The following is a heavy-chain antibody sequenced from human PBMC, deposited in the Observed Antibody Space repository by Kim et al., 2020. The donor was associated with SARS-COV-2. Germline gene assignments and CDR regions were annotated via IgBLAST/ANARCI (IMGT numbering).Heavy chain of an antibody. Sequence: SQTLSLTCAISGDSVSNNRAVWNWIRQSPSRGLEWLGRTYHRSEWYNDYAVSVKSRITISPDTSKNQFSLQLNSVSPEDTAVYFCARDRGGPLIDLWGQGTLVTVSS. CDR3: ARDRGGPLIDL. D-gene: IGHD2-15*01. CDR2: TYHRSEWYN. CDR1: GDSVSNNRAV. V-gene: IGHV6-1*01. J-gene: IGHJ4*02.